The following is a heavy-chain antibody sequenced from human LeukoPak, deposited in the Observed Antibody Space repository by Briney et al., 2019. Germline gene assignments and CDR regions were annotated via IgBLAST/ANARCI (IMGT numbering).Heavy chain of an antibody. CDR1: GFTLSTNA. D-gene: IGHD3-22*01. CDR3: AKDPYSSRMEYFQY. V-gene: IGHV3-23*01. CDR2: ISGSGAST. Sequence: AGGSLRLSCLTSGFTLSTNAMSWVRQAPGKGLEWISGISGSGASTYYADSVKGRFSISRDNSKNTLYLEMSSLRTEDTAVYYCAKDPYSSRMEYFQYWGQGTLVIVSS. J-gene: IGHJ1*01.